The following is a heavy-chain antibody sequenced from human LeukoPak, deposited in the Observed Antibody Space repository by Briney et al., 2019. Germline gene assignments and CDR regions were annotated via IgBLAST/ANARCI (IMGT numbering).Heavy chain of an antibody. CDR3: AKEEITISSTFDY. D-gene: IGHD3-3*01. V-gene: IGHV3-23*01. CDR1: GFSFNIFA. J-gene: IGHJ4*02. CDR2: ISDSGHIT. Sequence: GESLRLSCVASGFSFNIFAMSWVRQAPEKGLEWVSSISDSGHITQYAASVKGRFTISRDNSTNTLFLQMDSLRAEDTAVYYCAKEEITISSTFDYWGQGTLVTVSS.